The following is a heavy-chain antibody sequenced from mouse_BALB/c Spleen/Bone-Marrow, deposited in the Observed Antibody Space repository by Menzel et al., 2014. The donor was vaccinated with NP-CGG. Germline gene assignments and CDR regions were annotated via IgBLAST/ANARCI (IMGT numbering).Heavy chain of an antibody. CDR2: IYPGNSDT. CDR1: GYTFTSYW. V-gene: IGHV1-5*01. Sequence: VQLQQSGTVLARPGASVKMSCKASGYTFTSYWMHWVKQRPGQGLEWIGAIYPGNSDTSYNQKFKGKAKLTAVTSTSTAYMELSRLSNEDSAVYYCTRVITTGSSWFACWGQGTLVTVSA. CDR3: TRVITTGSSWFAC. D-gene: IGHD1-1*01. J-gene: IGHJ3*01.